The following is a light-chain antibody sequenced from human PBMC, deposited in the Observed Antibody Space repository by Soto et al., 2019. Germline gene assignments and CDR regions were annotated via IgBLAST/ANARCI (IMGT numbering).Light chain of an antibody. Sequence: QSVLTQPPSASGTPGQRVTISCSGRSSNIGNNPVNWYQQLPGTAPKLLIYSNNYRPSGVPDRFSGSMSVTSASLAISGLQSEDEADYYCAAWDDSLNGVVFGGGTKLTVL. J-gene: IGLJ2*01. CDR2: SNN. V-gene: IGLV1-44*01. CDR1: SSNIGNNP. CDR3: AAWDDSLNGVV.